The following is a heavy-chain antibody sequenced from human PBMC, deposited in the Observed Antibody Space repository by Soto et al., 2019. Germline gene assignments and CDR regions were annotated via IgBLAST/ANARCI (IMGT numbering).Heavy chain of an antibody. CDR2: TSYDESNK. V-gene: IGHV3-30-3*01. Sequence: QVQLVESGGGVVQPGRSLRLSCAASGFTFSSYVMHWVRQAPGKGLEWVAATSYDESNKYYADSVKGRFTISRDNSRNTLYLQMNSLRAEDTAVYYCARDPYSSGWLDSLGQGILVTVSS. CDR3: ARDPYSSGWLDS. CDR1: GFTFSSYV. J-gene: IGHJ5*01. D-gene: IGHD6-19*01.